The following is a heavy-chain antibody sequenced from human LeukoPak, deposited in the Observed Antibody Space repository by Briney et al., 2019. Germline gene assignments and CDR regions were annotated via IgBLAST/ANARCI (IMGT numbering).Heavy chain of an antibody. CDR2: IIPIFGTA. D-gene: IGHD1-1*01. Sequence: SVKVSCKASGYTFTSYDINWVRQATGQGLEWMGGIIPIFGTANYAQKFQGRVTITTDESTSTAYMELSSLRSEDTAVYYCARDSVRAHGALTFDYWGQGTLVTVSS. CDR1: GYTFTSYD. V-gene: IGHV1-69*05. CDR3: ARDSVRAHGALTFDY. J-gene: IGHJ4*02.